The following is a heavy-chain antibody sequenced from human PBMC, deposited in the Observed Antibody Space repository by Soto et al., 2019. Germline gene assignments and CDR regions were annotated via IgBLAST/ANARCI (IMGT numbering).Heavy chain of an antibody. J-gene: IGHJ5*01. Sequence: EVQLVESGGGLVQPGGSLRLSCAASGFTLSDHYMDWVRQAPGKGLEWVGRTKNKAQSYTTEYAASVKGRFTISRDDSENSLYLQMNSLETEDTAVYYCARWTSVACDSWGQGTLVTVSS. V-gene: IGHV3-72*01. CDR1: GFTLSDHY. CDR2: TKNKAQSYTT. D-gene: IGHD3-3*01. CDR3: ARWTSVACDS.